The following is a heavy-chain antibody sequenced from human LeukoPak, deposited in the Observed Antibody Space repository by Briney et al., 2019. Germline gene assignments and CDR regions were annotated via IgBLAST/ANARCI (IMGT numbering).Heavy chain of an antibody. D-gene: IGHD3/OR15-3a*01. Sequence: ASVKVSCKASGYTFTTYYIHWVRQAPGQGLEWMGIIDPSGGYTAYAQKLQGRVTMTRDTSTSTVYMELSSLTSDDTAVYYCARVSMHLWPVYYYYYMDVWGKGTTVTVSS. CDR2: IDPSGGYT. CDR3: ARVSMHLWPVYYYYYMDV. J-gene: IGHJ6*03. V-gene: IGHV1-46*04. CDR1: GYTFTTYY.